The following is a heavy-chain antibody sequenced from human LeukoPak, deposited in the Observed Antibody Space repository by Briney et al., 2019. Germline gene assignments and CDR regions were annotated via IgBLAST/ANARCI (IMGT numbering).Heavy chain of an antibody. CDR1: GFTFSNAW. Sequence: GGSLRLSCAASGFTFSNAWMTWVRQAPGKGLEWVGRIKSKTDGGTTEYAAPVKGRFTISRDDSKNTLYLQMNSLKTEDTAVYYCTTSHRWEATINYWGQGTLVTVSS. CDR3: TTSHRWEATINY. V-gene: IGHV3-15*01. CDR2: IKSKTDGGTT. D-gene: IGHD5-12*01. J-gene: IGHJ4*02.